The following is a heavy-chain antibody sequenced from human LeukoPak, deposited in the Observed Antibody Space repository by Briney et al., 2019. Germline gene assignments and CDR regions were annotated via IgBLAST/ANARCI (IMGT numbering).Heavy chain of an antibody. D-gene: IGHD1/OR15-1a*01. CDR3: AKINNSDDY. CDR2: ISPHGDIE. J-gene: IGHJ4*02. Sequence: PGGSLRLSCAASGFTFTTFGIHWVRQAPGKGLEWVAAISPHGDIEYYTDSVKGRFTISRDNSKNMIYLQMNSLRGEDSAVYYCAKINNSDDYWSQGNLVTVSS. CDR1: GFTFTTFG. V-gene: IGHV3-30*18.